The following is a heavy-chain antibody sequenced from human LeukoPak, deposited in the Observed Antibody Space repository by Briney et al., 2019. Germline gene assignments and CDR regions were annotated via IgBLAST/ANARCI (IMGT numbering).Heavy chain of an antibody. J-gene: IGHJ3*02. V-gene: IGHV3-48*01. D-gene: IGHD3-10*01. CDR3: ARPGITAFDI. Sequence: GGSLRLSCVASGFTLSSHNINWVRQAPGKGLEWVSHISSGGSVTYYGDSVKGRITISRDNAKNSVSLYMNSLRAEDSAVYYCARPGITAFDIWGQGTVVTVSS. CDR1: GFTLSSHN. CDR2: ISSGGSVT.